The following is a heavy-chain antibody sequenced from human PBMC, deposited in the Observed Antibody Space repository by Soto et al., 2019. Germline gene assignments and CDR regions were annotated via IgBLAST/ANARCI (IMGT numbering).Heavy chain of an antibody. CDR1: GFTFSSYG. J-gene: IGHJ4*02. CDR2: LWYDGSTK. V-gene: IGHV3-33*01. CDR3: ARHSRPRHCGGDCYSRSSLDY. Sequence: GGSRRLSCAPSGFTFSSYGMHGGRQAPGKALGWVAVLWYDGSTKHYVAPVKCPFPIDRDNCKDTLYLQMNTLRVEATAVHYCARHSRPRHCGGDCYSRSSLDYWGQGTLVNVSS. D-gene: IGHD2-21*02.